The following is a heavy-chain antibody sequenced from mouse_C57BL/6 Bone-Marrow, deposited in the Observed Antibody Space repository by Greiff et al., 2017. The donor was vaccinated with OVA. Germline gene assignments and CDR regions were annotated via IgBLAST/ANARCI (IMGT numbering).Heavy chain of an antibody. CDR3: ARRYSNYVPFDY. J-gene: IGHJ2*01. Sequence: EVKLVASGGDLVKPGGSLKLSCAASGFTFSSYGMSWVRQTPDKRLEWVATISSGGSYTYYPDSVKGRFTISRDNAKNTLYLQMSSLKSEDTAMYYCARRYSNYVPFDYWGQGTTLTVSS. CDR1: GFTFSSYG. D-gene: IGHD2-5*01. V-gene: IGHV5-6*02. CDR2: ISSGGSYT.